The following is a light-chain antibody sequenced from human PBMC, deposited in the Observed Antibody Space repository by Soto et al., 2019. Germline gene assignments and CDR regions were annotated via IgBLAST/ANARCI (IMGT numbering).Light chain of an antibody. V-gene: IGKV1-39*01. CDR3: QQSYGTPLP. CDR1: QSISNY. J-gene: IGKJ4*01. Sequence: DMEMTQSPSSLSASVGDRVTITCRASQSISNYLNWYQHKPGKVPKLLIYAASSLQSGVPTRFSGGGSRTYFTLTINSLQPEDFATYYCQQSYGTPLPFGGRTKIEIK. CDR2: AAS.